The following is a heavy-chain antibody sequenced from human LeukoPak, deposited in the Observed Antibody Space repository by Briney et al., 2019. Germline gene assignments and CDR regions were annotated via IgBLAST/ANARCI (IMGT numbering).Heavy chain of an antibody. J-gene: IGHJ3*02. CDR1: GFTFSSYW. Sequence: PGGSLRLSCAASGFTFSSYWMSWVRQAPGKGLEGVANIKQDGSEKYYVDSVKGRFTISRDNAKNSLYLQMNSLRAEDTAVYYCARIRSGWCDAFDIWGQGTMVTVSS. V-gene: IGHV3-7*05. CDR3: ARIRSGWCDAFDI. CDR2: IKQDGSEK. D-gene: IGHD6-19*01.